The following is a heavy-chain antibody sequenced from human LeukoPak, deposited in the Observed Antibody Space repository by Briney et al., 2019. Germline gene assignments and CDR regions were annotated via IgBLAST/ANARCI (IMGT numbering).Heavy chain of an antibody. CDR3: ARVGSGSYYGDNWFDP. D-gene: IGHD1-26*01. CDR1: GGSISSYY. J-gene: IGHJ5*02. Sequence: SETLSLTCTVSGGSISSYYWGWIRQPPGKGLEWIGSIYYSGSTYYNPSLKSRVTISVDTSKNQFSLKLSSVTAADTAVYYCARVGSGSYYGDNWFDPWGQGTLVTVSS. V-gene: IGHV4-39*07. CDR2: IYYSGST.